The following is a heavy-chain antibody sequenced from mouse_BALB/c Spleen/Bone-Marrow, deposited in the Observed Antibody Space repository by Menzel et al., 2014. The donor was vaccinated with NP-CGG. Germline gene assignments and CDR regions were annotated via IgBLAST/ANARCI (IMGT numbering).Heavy chain of an antibody. CDR1: GFTFSSYS. CDR2: ISSGGHYT. V-gene: IGHV5-6-4*01. Sequence: EVQLVESGGGSVKPGGSLKLSCAASGFTFSSYSMSWVRQTPEKRLEWVATISSGGHYTYYPDSVKGRFTISRDNAKNTLYLQMSSLKSEDTAMYYCSKDGGYDYSYYFDYWGQGTTLTVSS. D-gene: IGHD2-4*01. CDR3: SKDGGYDYSYYFDY. J-gene: IGHJ2*01.